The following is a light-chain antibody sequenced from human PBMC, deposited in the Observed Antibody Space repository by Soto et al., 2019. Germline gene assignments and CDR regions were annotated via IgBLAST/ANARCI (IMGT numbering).Light chain of an antibody. V-gene: IGKV1-5*03. Sequence: DIQMTQSPSTLSASVGDRVTITCRASQNIDRWLAWYQQKPGKAPNLLIYGASNLESGVPSRFSGSGSGTEFTLTINSLRPDDFATYYCQQYNSYPWTFGQGTKVEIK. CDR2: GAS. CDR3: QQYNSYPWT. CDR1: QNIDRW. J-gene: IGKJ1*01.